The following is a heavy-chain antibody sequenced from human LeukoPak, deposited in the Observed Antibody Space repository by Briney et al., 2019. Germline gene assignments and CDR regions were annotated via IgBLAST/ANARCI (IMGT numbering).Heavy chain of an antibody. D-gene: IGHD1-26*01. CDR1: GYTFTIYD. Sequence: ASVKVSCKSSGYTFTIYDISWVRQAPGQGLEWMGWISAYNGNTNYAQKLQGRVTMTTDTSTSTAHMELRSLRSDDTAVYYCARTVGATSYYYYYMDVWGKGTTVTISS. V-gene: IGHV1-18*01. CDR3: ARTVGATSYYYYYMDV. J-gene: IGHJ6*03. CDR2: ISAYNGNT.